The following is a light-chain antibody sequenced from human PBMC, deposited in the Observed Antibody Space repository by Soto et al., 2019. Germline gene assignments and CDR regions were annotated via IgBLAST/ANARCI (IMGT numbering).Light chain of an antibody. CDR1: QSISSW. Sequence: DIQMTQSPSTLSASVGDRVTITCRASQSISSWLAWYQQKPGKAHKLLIYDACSLESGVPSRFSGSGSATEFTLTISSLQPDDFATYYCKQYNSYSLWTFGQGTKVDIK. CDR2: DAC. CDR3: KQYNSYSLWT. V-gene: IGKV1-5*01. J-gene: IGKJ1*01.